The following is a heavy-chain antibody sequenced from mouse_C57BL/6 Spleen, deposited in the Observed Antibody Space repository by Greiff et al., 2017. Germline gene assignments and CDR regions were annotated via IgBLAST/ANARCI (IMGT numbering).Heavy chain of an antibody. Sequence: EVKLVESGGGLVKPGGSLKISCAASGFTFSDYGMHWVRQAPEKGLEWVAYISSGSSTIYYADTVKGRFTISRDNAKNTLFLQMTSLGSEDTAMYYCAREGIRREFAYWGQGTLVTVSA. CDR1: GFTFSDYG. J-gene: IGHJ3*01. CDR3: AREGIRREFAY. D-gene: IGHD2-12*01. CDR2: ISSGSSTI. V-gene: IGHV5-17*01.